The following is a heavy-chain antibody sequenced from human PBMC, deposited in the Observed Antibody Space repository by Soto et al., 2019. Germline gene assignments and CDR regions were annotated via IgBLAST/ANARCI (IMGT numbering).Heavy chain of an antibody. CDR1: GGTLSSYA. CDR2: IIPIFGTA. CDR3: ATLYGPMGGWFDP. Sequence: ASVKVSCKAYGGTLSSYAISWVRQAPGQGLEWMGGIIPIFGTANYAQKFQGRVTITADESTSTAYMELSSLRSEDTAVYYCATLYGPMGGWFDPWGQGTLVTGS. D-gene: IGHD3-10*01. J-gene: IGHJ5*02. V-gene: IGHV1-69*13.